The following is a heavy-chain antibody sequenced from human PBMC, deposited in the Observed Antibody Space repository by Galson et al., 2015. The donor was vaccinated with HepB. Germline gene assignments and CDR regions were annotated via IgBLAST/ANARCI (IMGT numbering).Heavy chain of an antibody. CDR2: IWYDGSNK. CDR1: GFTFSSYG. V-gene: IGHV3-33*01. Sequence: SLRLSCAASGFTFSSYGMHWVRQAPGKGLEWVAVIWYDGSNKYYADSVKGRFTISRDNSKNTLYLQMNSLRAEDTAVYYCARVGRWELLPSLGGMDVWGQGTTVTVSS. CDR3: ARVGRWELLPSLGGMDV. J-gene: IGHJ6*02. D-gene: IGHD1-26*01.